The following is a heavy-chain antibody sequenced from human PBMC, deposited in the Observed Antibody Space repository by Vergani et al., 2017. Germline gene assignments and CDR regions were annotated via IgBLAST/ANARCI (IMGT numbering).Heavy chain of an antibody. J-gene: IGHJ6*03. Sequence: EVHLVESGGGLVQPGRSLRLSCSGSGFTLGDYAMTWVRQAPGKGLEWVAFIWSKPYGGTTEYAASVKGRFTISRDDSKSIAYLQMSSLKAEDTAVYYCARGSGGSRAYYYYYMDVWGKGTTVTVSS. D-gene: IGHD6-13*01. CDR1: GFTLGDYA. V-gene: IGHV3-49*04. CDR2: IWSKPYGGTT. CDR3: ARGSGGSRAYYYYYMDV.